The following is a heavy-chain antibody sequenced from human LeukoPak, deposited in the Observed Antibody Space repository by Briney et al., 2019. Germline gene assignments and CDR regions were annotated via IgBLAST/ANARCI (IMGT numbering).Heavy chain of an antibody. CDR2: MYSRGDT. J-gene: IGHJ5*02. CDR3: ARGAPQVPAAGVLAS. D-gene: IGHD6-13*01. Sequence: GGSLRLSCAASGFTVSDNYMSWVRQAPRKGLEWVSVMYSRGDTYYADSVKGRFTFSRDISKNTLYLQMNGLRTEDTAMYYCARGAPQVPAAGVLASWGQGTLVTVSS. V-gene: IGHV3-53*01. CDR1: GFTVSDNY.